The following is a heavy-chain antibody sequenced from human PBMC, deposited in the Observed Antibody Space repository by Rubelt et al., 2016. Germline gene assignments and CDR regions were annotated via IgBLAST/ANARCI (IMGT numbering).Heavy chain of an antibody. D-gene: IGHD3-10*01. V-gene: IGHV4-31*02. Sequence: GTGLEWVGYIYHNGRAFYNPSLKSRVIISVDTSKNRFSLKLSSLTAADTAVYYCARGPSITMVRGPYYYGMDVWGQGTTVTVSS. CDR2: IYHNGRA. J-gene: IGHJ6*02. CDR3: ARGPSITMVRGPYYYGMDV.